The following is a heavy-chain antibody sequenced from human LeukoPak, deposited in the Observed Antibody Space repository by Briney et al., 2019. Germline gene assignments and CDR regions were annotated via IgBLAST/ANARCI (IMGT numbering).Heavy chain of an antibody. CDR1: GGSISSYY. CDR3: ARPYYYDSSGFFWI. Sequence: SETLSLTCTVSGGSISSYYWSWIRQPPGKGLEWIGYIYYSGSTNYNPSLKSRVTISVDTSKNQFSLKLSSVTAADTAVYYCARPYYYDSSGFFWIWGQGTLVTVSS. D-gene: IGHD3-22*01. V-gene: IGHV4-59*12. J-gene: IGHJ4*02. CDR2: IYYSGST.